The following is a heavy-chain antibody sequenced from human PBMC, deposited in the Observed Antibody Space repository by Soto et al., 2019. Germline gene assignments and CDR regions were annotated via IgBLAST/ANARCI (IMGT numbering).Heavy chain of an antibody. J-gene: IGHJ6*03. V-gene: IGHV1-18*01. Sequence: ASVKVSCKASGYTFTNYGITWVRQAPGQGLEWMGWISAYNGDTHYTQRLQGRVNMTTDTSTSTAYMELRGLRSDDKAVYYCARVGHLVGYFYYYLDVWGKGTTVTVSS. CDR3: ARVGHLVGYFYYYLDV. D-gene: IGHD6-6*01. CDR1: GYTFTNYG. CDR2: ISAYNGDT.